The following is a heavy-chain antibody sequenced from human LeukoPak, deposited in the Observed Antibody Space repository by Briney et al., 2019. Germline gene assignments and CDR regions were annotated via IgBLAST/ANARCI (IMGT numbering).Heavy chain of an antibody. CDR1: GFTVSSNY. CDR2: IYSGGST. V-gene: IGHV3-53*01. J-gene: IGHJ4*02. Sequence: GGSLRLSCAASGFTVSSNYMSWVRQAPGKGLEWVSVIYSGGSTYYADSVKGRFTISRDNSKNTLYLQMNSLRAEDTAVYHCARGAGPYYFDYWGQGTLVTVSS. CDR3: ARGAGPYYFDY.